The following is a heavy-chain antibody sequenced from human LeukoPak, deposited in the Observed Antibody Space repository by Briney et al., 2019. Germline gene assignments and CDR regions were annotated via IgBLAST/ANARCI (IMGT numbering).Heavy chain of an antibody. J-gene: IGHJ4*02. D-gene: IGHD3-3*01. V-gene: IGHV1-69*05. CDR1: GGTFSSYA. CDR3: ARGGDFWSDSSGSGGEY. Sequence: ASVKVSCKASGGTFSSYAISWVRQAPGQGLEWMGGIIPIFGTANYAQKFQGRVTITTDESTSTAYMELSSLRSEDTAVYYCARGGDFWSDSSGSGGEYWGQGTLVTVSS. CDR2: IIPIFGTA.